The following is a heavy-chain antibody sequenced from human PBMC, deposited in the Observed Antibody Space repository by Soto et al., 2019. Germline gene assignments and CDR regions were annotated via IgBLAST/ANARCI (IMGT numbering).Heavy chain of an antibody. Sequence: QVHLVQSGAEVKKPGASVKVSCQGSGYAFTTYGITWVRQAPGQGLEWMGWISAHNGNTNYAQKLQGRVTVTRDTSTSTADMELRSVRYDGTAVYYCARGRYGDYWGQGALVTVSS. D-gene: IGHD1-1*01. CDR2: ISAHNGNT. CDR1: GYAFTTYG. V-gene: IGHV1-18*01. CDR3: ARGRYGDY. J-gene: IGHJ4*02.